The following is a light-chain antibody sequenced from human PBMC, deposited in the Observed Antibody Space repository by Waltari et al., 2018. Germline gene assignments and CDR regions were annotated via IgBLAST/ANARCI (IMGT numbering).Light chain of an antibody. CDR3: QSYDSSHVV. Sequence: QSVLTQPPSVSGAPGQRVTISCTGSSSNIGAGYDVHWYQQLPGTAPQPLIYGNSDRPSGVPDRFSGSKSGTSASLAITGLQAEDEADYYCQSYDSSHVVFGGGTKLTVL. CDR2: GNS. CDR1: SSNIGAGYD. J-gene: IGLJ2*01. V-gene: IGLV1-40*01.